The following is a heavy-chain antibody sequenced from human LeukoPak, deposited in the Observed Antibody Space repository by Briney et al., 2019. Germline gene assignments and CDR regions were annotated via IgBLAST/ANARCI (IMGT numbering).Heavy chain of an antibody. CDR2: ISWNSGSI. CDR3: ARDMTATGHFDL. Sequence: GRSLRLSCAASGFTFDDYAMHWVRQAPGKGLEWVSGISWNSGSIGYADSVKGRFTISRENAKNSLYLQMNSLRGGDTAVYYCARDMTATGHFDLWGRGTLVTVSS. CDR1: GFTFDDYA. D-gene: IGHD3-10*01. V-gene: IGHV3-9*01. J-gene: IGHJ2*01.